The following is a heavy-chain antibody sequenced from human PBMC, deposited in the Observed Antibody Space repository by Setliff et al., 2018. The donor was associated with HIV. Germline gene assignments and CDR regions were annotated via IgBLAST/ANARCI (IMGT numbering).Heavy chain of an antibody. D-gene: IGHD3-3*01. Sequence: PGGSLRLSCSASGFNFGEYALSWVRQAPGKGLEWVAFIRTKAYSGTTEYAASVKDRFTISRDDSKSIAYLQMNSLKTEDTAVYYCMTDLRDTISGVEFDPWGQGTLVTVSS. CDR1: GFNFGEYA. CDR3: MTDLRDTISGVEFDP. V-gene: IGHV3-49*04. J-gene: IGHJ5*02. CDR2: IRTKAYSGTT.